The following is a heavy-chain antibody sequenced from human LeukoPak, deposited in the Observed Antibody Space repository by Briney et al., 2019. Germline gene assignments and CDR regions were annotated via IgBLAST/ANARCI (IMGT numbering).Heavy chain of an antibody. D-gene: IGHD3-3*01. CDR3: ARQTGSGMFILP. Sequence: SETLSLTCTVSGVSISGGNSYWGWIRQPPGKGLEWVGSIYYSGNTYYNASLKSQASMSIHTSTNHFSLRVICLTATHTSVYYRARQTGSGMFILPGGQGTLVT. CDR1: GVSISGGNSY. V-gene: IGHV4-39*01. CDR2: IYYSGNT. J-gene: IGHJ4*02.